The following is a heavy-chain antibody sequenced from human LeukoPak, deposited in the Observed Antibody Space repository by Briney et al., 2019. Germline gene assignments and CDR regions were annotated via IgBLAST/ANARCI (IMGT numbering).Heavy chain of an antibody. CDR3: AKRASGSGTSLYYFDY. Sequence: GGSMRLSCAASGFTFSSYSMSWVRQAAGKGLEWVSVISNSAGSTFYADSVKGRFTISRDNSKNTLYLQMNSLRAEDTAVYYCAKRASGSGTSLYYFDYWGQGTLVTVSS. D-gene: IGHD3-10*01. V-gene: IGHV3-23*01. CDR1: GFTFSSYS. J-gene: IGHJ4*02. CDR2: ISNSAGST.